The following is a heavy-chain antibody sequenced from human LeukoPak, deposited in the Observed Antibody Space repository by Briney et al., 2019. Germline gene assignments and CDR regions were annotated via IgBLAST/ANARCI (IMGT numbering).Heavy chain of an antibody. CDR2: IYYSGST. CDR1: GGSISSYY. V-gene: IGHV4-59*01. CDR3: AGGHTSMVTQFDY. J-gene: IGHJ4*02. Sequence: NPSETLSLTCTVSGGSISSYYWSWIRQPPGKGLEWIGYIYYSGSTNYNPSLKSRVTISVDTSKNQFSLSLSSVTAADTAVYYCAGGHTSMVTQFDYWGQGTQVTVSS. D-gene: IGHD5-18*01.